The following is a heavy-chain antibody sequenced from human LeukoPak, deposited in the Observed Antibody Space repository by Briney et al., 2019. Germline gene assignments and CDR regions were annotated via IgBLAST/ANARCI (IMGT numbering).Heavy chain of an antibody. CDR3: AREGCSSTSCYNGNY. Sequence: PGGSLRLSCAASGFTFSHSAMNWVRQAPGKGLEWVSSISSSSSYIYYADSVKGRFTISRDNAKNSLYLQMNSLRAEDTAVYYCAREGCSSTSCYNGNYWGQGTLVTVSS. V-gene: IGHV3-21*01. J-gene: IGHJ4*02. CDR2: ISSSSSYI. D-gene: IGHD2-2*02. CDR1: GFTFSHSA.